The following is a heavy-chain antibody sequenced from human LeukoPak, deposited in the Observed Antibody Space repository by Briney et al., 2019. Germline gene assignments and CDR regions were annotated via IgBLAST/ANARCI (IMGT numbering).Heavy chain of an antibody. J-gene: IGHJ5*02. V-gene: IGHV4-59*12. CDR3: ARGLQLALNWFDP. CDR2: IYYSGST. D-gene: IGHD6-6*01. Sequence: SETLSLTCTVSGGSISSYYWSWIRQPPGKGLEWIGYIYYSGSTNYNPSLKSRVTISVDTSKNQFSLKLSSVTAADTAVYYCARGLQLALNWFDPWGQGTWSPSPQ. CDR1: GGSISSYY.